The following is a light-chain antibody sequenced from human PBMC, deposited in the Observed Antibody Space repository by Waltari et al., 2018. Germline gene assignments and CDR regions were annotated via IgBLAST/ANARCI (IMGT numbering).Light chain of an antibody. Sequence: DVVMTQSPLSLPVTLGQPASISCKSSQSPSPRRLIYKVSNRDSGVPDRFSGSGSGTDFTLKISRVEAGDVGVYYCMQGTHWPRTFGQGTKVEIK. CDR1: QSP. J-gene: IGKJ1*01. CDR2: KVS. V-gene: IGKV2-30*01. CDR3: MQGTHWPRT.